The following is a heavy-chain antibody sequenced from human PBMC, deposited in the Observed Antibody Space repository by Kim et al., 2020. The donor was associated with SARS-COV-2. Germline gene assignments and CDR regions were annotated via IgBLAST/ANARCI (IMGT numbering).Heavy chain of an antibody. J-gene: IGHJ4*02. Sequence: GGSLRLSCAASGLTFSNYWMTWVRQAPGKGLEWVANIKQDGSLKYYVNSVRGRFTVSRDNAKNSLYLQMNILRVEDTGIYYCVRKSTGWGQGPLVAVSA. CDR3: VRKSTG. CDR1: GLTFSNYW. CDR2: IKQDGSLK. V-gene: IGHV3-7*01.